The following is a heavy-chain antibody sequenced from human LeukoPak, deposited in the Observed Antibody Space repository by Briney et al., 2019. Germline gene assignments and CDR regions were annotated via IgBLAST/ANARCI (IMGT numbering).Heavy chain of an antibody. J-gene: IGHJ4*02. D-gene: IGHD2-21*01. V-gene: IGHV3-30*04. Sequence: PAGGSLRLSCAASGFTFSGFAMHWVRQAPGKGLEWVAVISYDGSNEYYADSVKGRFTISRDNSKNTLYLQMNSLRAEDTAVYYCARKFAKIIVVLSPLWWGQGTLVTVSS. CDR1: GFTFSGFA. CDR3: ARKFAKIIVVLSPLW. CDR2: ISYDGSNE.